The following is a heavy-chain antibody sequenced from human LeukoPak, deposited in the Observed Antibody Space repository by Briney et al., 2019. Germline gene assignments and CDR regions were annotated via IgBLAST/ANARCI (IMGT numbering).Heavy chain of an antibody. D-gene: IGHD6-19*01. V-gene: IGHV1-18*01. Sequence: ASVKVSCKASGYIFTNYGFSWVRQTPGQGLEWMGWISAYNGDTHHAQKFQGRVTMTTDTSTTTAYMELRSLRSDDTAVYYCARDPSNTSGWYWYLDVWGRGTLVTVSS. J-gene: IGHJ2*01. CDR3: ARDPSNTSGWYWYLDV. CDR2: ISAYNGDT. CDR1: GYIFTNYG.